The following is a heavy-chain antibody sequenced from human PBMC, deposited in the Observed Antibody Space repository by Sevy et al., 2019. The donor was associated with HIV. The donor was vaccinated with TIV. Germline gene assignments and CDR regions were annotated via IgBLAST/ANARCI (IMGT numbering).Heavy chain of an antibody. CDR3: TRDMYGIDY. CDR2: VDNDGSGT. V-gene: IGHV3-74*01. D-gene: IGHD2-8*01. CDR1: GFTFTNYW. J-gene: IGHJ4*02. Sequence: GGSLRLSCAASGFTFTNYWMHWVRQAPGKGLVWVSRVDNDGSGTNYPDSVKGRFTISRDNAKNTVYLQMNSLRAEDTAVYYCTRDMYGIDYWGQGTLVTVSS.